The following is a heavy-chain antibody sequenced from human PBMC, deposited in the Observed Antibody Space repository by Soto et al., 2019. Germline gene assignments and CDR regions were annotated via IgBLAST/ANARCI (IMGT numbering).Heavy chain of an antibody. CDR3: ARVPSSSGRAHFDY. J-gene: IGHJ4*02. V-gene: IGHV3-30-3*01. D-gene: IGHD2-15*01. Sequence: QVQLVESGGGVVQPGRSLRLSCAASGFTFSSYAMHWVRQAPGKGLEWVAVISYDGSNKYYADSVKSRFTISRDNSKNTLYMQMNSLRAEDTAVYYWARVPSSSGRAHFDYWGQGTLVTVSS. CDR2: ISYDGSNK. CDR1: GFTFSSYA.